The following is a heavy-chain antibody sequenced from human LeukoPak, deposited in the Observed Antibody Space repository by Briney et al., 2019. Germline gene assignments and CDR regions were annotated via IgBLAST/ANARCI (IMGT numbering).Heavy chain of an antibody. Sequence: ASVKVSCKASGYTFTGYYMHWVRQVPGQGLEWMGWINPNSGGTNYAQKFQGRVTMTRDTSISTAYMELSRLRSDDTAVYYCARVYCSSTSCYPFDYWGQGTLVTVSS. V-gene: IGHV1-2*02. D-gene: IGHD2-2*01. J-gene: IGHJ4*02. CDR3: ARVYCSSTSCYPFDY. CDR1: GYTFTGYY. CDR2: INPNSGGT.